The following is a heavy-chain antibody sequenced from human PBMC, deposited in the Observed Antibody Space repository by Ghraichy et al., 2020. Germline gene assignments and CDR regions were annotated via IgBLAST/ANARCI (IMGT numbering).Heavy chain of an antibody. J-gene: IGHJ4*02. Sequence: GGSLRLSCAAPRSTFSASWMTWPRQAPGKGLEWVANMNEDGSVKNNLDSGKGRFTISRDNAKSTLYLQMNSLRAEVTAIYYCAADKGFGAHDYWGQGTLVIVSS. V-gene: IGHV3-7*03. CDR2: MNEDGSVK. CDR1: RSTFSASW. D-gene: IGHD3-3*01. CDR3: AADKGFGAHDY.